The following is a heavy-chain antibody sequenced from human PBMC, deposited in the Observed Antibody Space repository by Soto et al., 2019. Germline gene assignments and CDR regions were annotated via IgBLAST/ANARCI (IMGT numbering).Heavy chain of an antibody. D-gene: IGHD6-13*01. Sequence: QVQLVESGGGVVQPGRSLRLSCAASGFTFNSYGMQWVRQSPGEGPEWVAIVANDGSTQYYAESVKGRFTISSDNSKTAVFLEMDSLSPEDTAVYYCARSSGGSSWYPPDYWGQGTLVTVSS. CDR3: ARSSGGSSWYPPDY. J-gene: IGHJ4*02. V-gene: IGHV3-30*03. CDR1: GFTFNSYG. CDR2: VANDGSTQ.